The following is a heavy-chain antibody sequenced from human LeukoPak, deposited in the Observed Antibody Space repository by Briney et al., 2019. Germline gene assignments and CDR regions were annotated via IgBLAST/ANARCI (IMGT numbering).Heavy chain of an antibody. Sequence: AASVKVSCKASGGTFSSYAISWVRQAPGQGLEWMGGIIPIFGTANYAQKFQGRVTITADESTSTAYMELSSLRSEDTAVYYCARSSGSYSHFHYWGQGTLVTVSS. CDR3: ARSSGSYSHFHY. J-gene: IGHJ4*02. CDR2: IIPIFGTA. CDR1: GGTFSSYA. D-gene: IGHD1-26*01. V-gene: IGHV1-69*01.